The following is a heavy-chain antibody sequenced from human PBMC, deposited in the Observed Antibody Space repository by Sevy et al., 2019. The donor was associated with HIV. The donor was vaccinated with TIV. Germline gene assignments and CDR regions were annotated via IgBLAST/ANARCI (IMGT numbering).Heavy chain of an antibody. J-gene: IGHJ4*02. Sequence: GGSLRLSCAASGFTFSTYGMHWVRQAPGKGLEWVAVIWFDGSNTYYADSVKGRFTISRDNSKNTLYLQMNSLRAEDTAVYYCARGDIAVAALDYWGQGTLVTVSS. CDR2: IWFDGSNT. CDR3: ARGDIAVAALDY. D-gene: IGHD6-19*01. CDR1: GFTFSTYG. V-gene: IGHV3-33*01.